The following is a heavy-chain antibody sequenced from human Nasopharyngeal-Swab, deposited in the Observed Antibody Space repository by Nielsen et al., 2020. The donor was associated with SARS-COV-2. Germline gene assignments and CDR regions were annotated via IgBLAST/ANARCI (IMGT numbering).Heavy chain of an antibody. V-gene: IGHV1-18*01. D-gene: IGHD6-25*01. J-gene: IGHJ4*02. CDR3: ARDRLLGYYFDY. Sequence: ASVKVSCKASGYTFTSYGISWVRQAPGQGLEWMGWISAYNGNTNYAQKLQGRVTMTTDTSTSTAYMELRSLRSDNTAVYYCARDRLLGYYFDYWGQGTLVTVSS. CDR1: GYTFTSYG. CDR2: ISAYNGNT.